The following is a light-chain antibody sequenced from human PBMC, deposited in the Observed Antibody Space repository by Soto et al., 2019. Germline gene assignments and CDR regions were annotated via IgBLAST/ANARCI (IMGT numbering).Light chain of an antibody. J-gene: IGLJ1*01. CDR3: SSYTTSNTRQIV. V-gene: IGLV2-14*03. Sequence: QSVLTQPASVSGSPGQSITISCTGTSSDVGGYNYVSWYQHHPGKAPKLLIYDASNRPSGISNRFSGSKSDNTASLTISGLQPDDVADYYCSSYTTSNTRQIVFGTGSKVTVL. CDR2: DAS. CDR1: SSDVGGYNY.